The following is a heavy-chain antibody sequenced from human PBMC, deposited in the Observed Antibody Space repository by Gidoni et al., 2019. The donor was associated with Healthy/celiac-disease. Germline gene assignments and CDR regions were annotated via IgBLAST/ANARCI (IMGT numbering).Heavy chain of an antibody. CDR2: IIPIFGTA. CDR3: AREPDFVGWFDP. V-gene: IGHV1-69*01. Sequence: QLQLLQSGAEVKKPGSSVKVSCKASGGTFRSYAIRWVRQAPGQGLEWMGGIIPIFGTANYEQKFQGRVTITADESTSTDYMELSSLRSEDTAVYYCAREPDFVGWFDPWGQGTLVTVSS. D-gene: IGHD3-3*01. J-gene: IGHJ5*02. CDR1: GGTFRSYA.